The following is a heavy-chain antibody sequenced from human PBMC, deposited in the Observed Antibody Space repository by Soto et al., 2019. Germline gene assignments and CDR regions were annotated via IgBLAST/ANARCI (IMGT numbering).Heavy chain of an antibody. CDR2: IYHSGST. D-gene: IGHD1-7*01. Sequence: SETLSLTCDVSGYSISSDNYWGWIRQPPGKGLEWIGSIYHSGSTYYNPSLISRVTISVDTSKKQFSLKLSSVTDTDTAVYYCVRADNWNYYFDYWGQGTLVTVSS. CDR1: GYSISSDNY. J-gene: IGHJ4*02. V-gene: IGHV4-38-2*01. CDR3: VRADNWNYYFDY.